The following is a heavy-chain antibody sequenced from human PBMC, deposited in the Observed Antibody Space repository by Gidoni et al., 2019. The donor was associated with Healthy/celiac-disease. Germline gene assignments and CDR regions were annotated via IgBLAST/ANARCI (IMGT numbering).Heavy chain of an antibody. V-gene: IGHV4-31*03. CDR3: ARGTGDTDY. Sequence: QVQLQEPRPGLLTPSQPLSLTCTISVDSISSGGYYWSWIRQHRGKGLEWIGYIYYSGSSYYNPSRKSRVTISVDTSKKQFSLKLSSVTAADTAVYYWARGTGDTDYWGQGTLVTVSS. CDR2: IYYSGSS. CDR1: VDSISSGGYY. J-gene: IGHJ4*02. D-gene: IGHD7-27*01.